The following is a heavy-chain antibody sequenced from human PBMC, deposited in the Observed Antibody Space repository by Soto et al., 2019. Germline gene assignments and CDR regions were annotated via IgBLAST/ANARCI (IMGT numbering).Heavy chain of an antibody. CDR1: GFNFGSYW. Sequence: EVQLVESGGGLVQPGGSLRLSCEAFGFNFGSYWMTWVRQAPGKGLEWVANIKKDGSNKSYLDSVRGRFTISRDNAKNSLYLQINSLRAEDTALYYCARDVSPGSSSLYLDAFDIWGQGTMVTVSS. V-gene: IGHV3-7*05. CDR3: ARDVSPGSSSLYLDAFDI. D-gene: IGHD6-13*01. CDR2: IKKDGSNK. J-gene: IGHJ3*02.